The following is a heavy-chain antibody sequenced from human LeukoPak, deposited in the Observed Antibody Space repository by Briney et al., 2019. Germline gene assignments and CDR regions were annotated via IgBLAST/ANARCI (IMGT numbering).Heavy chain of an antibody. CDR3: VKESAEDATFQFDY. Sequence: GGSLRLSCAASGFTFNIFGMHWVRQVPGNGLEWLAVLWADGNTAHYADSVKGRFTISRDSSENTLYLQMNSLRSEDTAVYYCVKESAEDATFQFDYWGQGTLVTVSS. D-gene: IGHD2/OR15-2a*01. CDR2: LWADGNTA. CDR1: GFTFNIFG. V-gene: IGHV3-33*06. J-gene: IGHJ4*02.